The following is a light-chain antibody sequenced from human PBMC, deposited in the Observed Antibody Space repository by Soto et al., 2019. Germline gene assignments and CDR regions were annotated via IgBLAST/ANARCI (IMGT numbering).Light chain of an antibody. Sequence: EIVLTQSPAALSLSPGERATLSCRASQSVSSYLAWYQQKPGQAPRLLIYDASNSATGIPARFSGSGSGTASALTIRSLEPEDFAVYYCQQRSNSPSPVGGRAKVELK. CDR2: DAS. CDR1: QSVSSY. V-gene: IGKV3-11*01. J-gene: IGKJ4*01. CDR3: QQRSNSPSP.